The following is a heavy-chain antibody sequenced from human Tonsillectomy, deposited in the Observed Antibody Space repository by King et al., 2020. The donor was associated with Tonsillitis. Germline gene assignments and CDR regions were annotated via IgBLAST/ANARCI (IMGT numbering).Heavy chain of an antibody. V-gene: IGHV4-39*01. CDR1: GGSISSSDQY. CDR3: ARSVSGSFDY. CDR2: MYYSGTI. D-gene: IGHD1-26*01. Sequence: QLQESGPGVVKPSETLSLTCTVSGGSISSSDQYWAWIRQPPGRGLEWIGYMYYSGTIFYNPSLKSRFTISGGTSENRFSLKLSSVTAADTAVYFCARSVSGSFDYWGQGALVTVSS. J-gene: IGHJ4*02.